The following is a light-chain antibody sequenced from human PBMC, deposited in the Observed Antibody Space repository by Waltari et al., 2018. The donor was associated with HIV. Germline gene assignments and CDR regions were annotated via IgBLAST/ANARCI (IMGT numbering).Light chain of an antibody. CDR3: QQKDSHPRT. Sequence: IVLTQSPDSLAVSLGARATIKCKAGQCVLTTTTNADYVAWDEQKPGHPPKLRISGATCRKSGAPDRFRGSGSETDFTLTIASLQADDVAVYYCQQKDSHPRTFGQGTTLE. J-gene: IGKJ2*01. V-gene: IGKV4-1*01. CDR2: GAT. CDR1: QCVLTTTTNADY.